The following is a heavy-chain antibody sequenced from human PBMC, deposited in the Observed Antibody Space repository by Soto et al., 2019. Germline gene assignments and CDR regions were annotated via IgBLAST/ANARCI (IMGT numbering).Heavy chain of an antibody. CDR3: AKDLNTHLGYCSGGSCYVPLRGAFDI. V-gene: IGHV3-43*02. D-gene: IGHD2-15*01. CDR1: GFTLDDYA. J-gene: IGHJ3*02. CDR2: ISGDGGST. Sequence: GGSLRLSCVASGFTLDDYAMHWVRQAPGKGLEWVSLISGDGGSTYYADSVKGRFTISRDNSKNSLYLQMNSLRTEDTALYYCAKDLNTHLGYCSGGSCYVPLRGAFDIWGQGTMVTVSS.